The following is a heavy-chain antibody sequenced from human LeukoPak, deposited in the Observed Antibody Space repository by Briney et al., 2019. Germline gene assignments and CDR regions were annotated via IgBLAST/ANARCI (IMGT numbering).Heavy chain of an antibody. V-gene: IGHV3-9*01. CDR1: GCTFDDYA. Sequence: GGSLRLSCAASGCTFDDYAMHWVRQAPGKGLEWVSGISWNSGSIGYADSVKGRFTISRDNAKNSLYLQMNSLRAEDTALYYCAKDISYDSSGYRPGFDYWGQGTLVTVSS. CDR2: ISWNSGSI. CDR3: AKDISYDSSGYRPGFDY. D-gene: IGHD3-22*01. J-gene: IGHJ4*02.